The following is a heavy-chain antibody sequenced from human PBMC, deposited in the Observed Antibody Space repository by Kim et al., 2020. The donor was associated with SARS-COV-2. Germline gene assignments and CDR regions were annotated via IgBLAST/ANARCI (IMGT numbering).Heavy chain of an antibody. V-gene: IGHV3-23*01. CDR2: ISGSGGIT. CDR3: AKVSGSGTYFDY. J-gene: IGHJ4*02. Sequence: GGSLRLSCAASGFTFSTYAMRWVRQAPGKGLEWVSLISGSGGITYYADSVKGRFTISRDNSKNTLYLQMNSLRAEGTAIYYCAKVSGSGTYFDYWGQGTLVTVSS. CDR1: GFTFSTYA. D-gene: IGHD3-10*01.